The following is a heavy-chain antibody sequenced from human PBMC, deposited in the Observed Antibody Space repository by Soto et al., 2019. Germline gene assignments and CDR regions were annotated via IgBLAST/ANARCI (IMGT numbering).Heavy chain of an antibody. Sequence: PSETLSLTYSVSGGSISGSYWSWIRQSPGKGLEWLGYVYYTGSTNSSPSLRSRVSISVDTSQNVYPLRLSSVTAADPAVYFCARRLAVPCAHIDYWGQETQVTVS. J-gene: IGHJ4*02. V-gene: IGHV4-59*01. CDR1: GGSISGSY. CDR3: ARRLAVPCAHIDY. D-gene: IGHD2-21*01. CDR2: VYYTGST.